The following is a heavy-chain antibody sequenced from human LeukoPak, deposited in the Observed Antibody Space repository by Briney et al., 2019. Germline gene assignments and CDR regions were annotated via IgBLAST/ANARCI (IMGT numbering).Heavy chain of an antibody. V-gene: IGHV3-23*01. CDR3: AKDSFDSSGWPHQDA. CDR2: ISGSGGST. Sequence: GGSLRLSCAASGFTFSSYAMSWVRQAPGKGLEWVSAISGSGGSTYYADSVKGRFTISRDNSKNTLYLQMNSLRAEDTAVYYCAKDSFDSSGWPHQDAWGQGTTVTVSS. D-gene: IGHD6-19*01. CDR1: GFTFSSYA. J-gene: IGHJ6*02.